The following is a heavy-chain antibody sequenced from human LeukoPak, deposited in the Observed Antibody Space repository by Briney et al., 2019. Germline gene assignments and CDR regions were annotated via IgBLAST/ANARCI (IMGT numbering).Heavy chain of an antibody. D-gene: IGHD2-21*02. J-gene: IGHJ2*01. CDR3: ARTSLAYCGGACFYYWYFDL. V-gene: IGHV4-4*02. CDR1: GGSISSSNW. CDR2: IYHSGST. Sequence: PSGTLSLTCAVSGGSISSSNWWSWVRQPPGKGLEWIGEIYHSGSTNYNPSLKSRVTISVDRSKNQFSLKLSSVTAADTAVYFCARTSLAYCGGACFYYWYFDLWGRGTLVTVSS.